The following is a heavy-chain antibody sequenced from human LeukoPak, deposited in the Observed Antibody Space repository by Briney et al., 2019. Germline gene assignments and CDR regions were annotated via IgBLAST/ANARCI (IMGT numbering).Heavy chain of an antibody. CDR2: IYYSGST. V-gene: IGHV4-39*07. Sequence: SETLSLTCTVSGGSISSSSYYWGWIRQPPGKGLEWIGSIYYSGSTYYNPSLKSRVTISVDTSKNQFSLKLSSVTAADTAVYYCARDSSAAAGTSLDYWGQGTLVTVSS. CDR3: ARDSSAAAGTSLDY. J-gene: IGHJ4*02. D-gene: IGHD6-13*01. CDR1: GGSISSSSYY.